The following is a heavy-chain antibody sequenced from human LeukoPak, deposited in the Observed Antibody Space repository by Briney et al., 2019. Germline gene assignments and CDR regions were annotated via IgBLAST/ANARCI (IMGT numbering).Heavy chain of an antibody. D-gene: IGHD3-3*02. CDR1: GFTFSNAW. CDR3: STDGFPPHFFDY. CDR2: VKSKTDGGTA. Sequence: GGSLRLSCAASGFTFSNAWMSWVRQAPGKGLEWVGRVKSKTDGGTADYAAPVTGRFTISRDDSKNTLYLQMNSLKTEDTAVYYCSTDGFPPHFFDYWGQGTLVTVSS. J-gene: IGHJ4*02. V-gene: IGHV3-15*05.